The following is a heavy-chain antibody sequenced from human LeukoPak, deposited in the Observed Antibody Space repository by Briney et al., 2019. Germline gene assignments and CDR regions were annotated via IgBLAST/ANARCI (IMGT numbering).Heavy chain of an antibody. D-gene: IGHD4-17*01. V-gene: IGHV4-4*02. CDR1: GGSISSSNW. Sequence: SETLSLTCAVSGGSISSSNWWSWVRQPPGKGLEWIGEIYHSGSTNYNPSLKSRVTMPVDTSKNQFSLKVNSMTAADTAVYYCARVDYGDYSKDFDYWGQGTLVTVSS. J-gene: IGHJ4*02. CDR2: IYHSGST. CDR3: ARVDYGDYSKDFDY.